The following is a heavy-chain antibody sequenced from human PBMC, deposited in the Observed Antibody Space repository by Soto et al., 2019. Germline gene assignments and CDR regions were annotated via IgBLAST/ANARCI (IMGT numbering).Heavy chain of an antibody. Sequence: QVQVVESGGGVVQPGKSLRLSCTASGFTFSRYAVHWVRQAPGKGLEWVTLISYDGNNKYYADSVKGRFTVSRDNSKNTLYLQMNGLRPGDTAVYYCARGEAFDYWGQGTLVTVSS. V-gene: IGHV3-30-3*01. J-gene: IGHJ4*02. CDR1: GFTFSRYA. CDR2: ISYDGNNK. CDR3: ARGEAFDY.